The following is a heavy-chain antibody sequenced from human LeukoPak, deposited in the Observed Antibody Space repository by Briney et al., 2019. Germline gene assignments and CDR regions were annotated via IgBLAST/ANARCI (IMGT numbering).Heavy chain of an antibody. V-gene: IGHV3-9*01. Sequence: GGSLRLSCAASGFTFDDYAMHWVRHAPGKGLEWVSGISWNSGSIGYADSVKGRFTISRDNAKNSLYLQMNSLRAEDTALYYWAKDGTVAAAGTYFHYWGQGTLVTVSS. CDR2: ISWNSGSI. CDR1: GFTFDDYA. J-gene: IGHJ4*02. D-gene: IGHD6-13*01. CDR3: AKDGTVAAAGTYFHY.